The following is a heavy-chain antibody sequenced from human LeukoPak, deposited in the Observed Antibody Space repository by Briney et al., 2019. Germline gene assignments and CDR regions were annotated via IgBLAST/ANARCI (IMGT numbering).Heavy chain of an antibody. CDR2: INPNSGGT. Sequence: ASVKVSCKASGYTFTGYYMHWVRQAPGQGLEWMGWINPNSGGTNYAQKFQGRVTMTRDTSISTAYMELSRLRSDDTAVYYCARAPRGSALLGYFQHWGQGTLVTVSS. CDR3: ARAPRGSALLGYFQH. D-gene: IGHD3-10*01. V-gene: IGHV1-2*02. J-gene: IGHJ1*01. CDR1: GYTFTGYY.